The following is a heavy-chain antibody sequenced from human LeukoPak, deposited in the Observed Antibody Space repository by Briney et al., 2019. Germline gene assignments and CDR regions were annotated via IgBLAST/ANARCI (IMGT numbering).Heavy chain of an antibody. CDR2: ISGSGGGT. D-gene: IGHD1-14*01. V-gene: IGHV3-23*01. J-gene: IGHJ4*02. CDR3: ARDHSEPGVFFDS. Sequence: GGSLRLSCATSGFTFSSSAMSWVRQPPGKGLAWVSTISGSGGGTYYADSVKGRFTISRDNAKNSLYLQMNSLRAEDTAVYYCARDHSEPGVFFDSWGQGTLVTVSS. CDR1: GFTFSSSA.